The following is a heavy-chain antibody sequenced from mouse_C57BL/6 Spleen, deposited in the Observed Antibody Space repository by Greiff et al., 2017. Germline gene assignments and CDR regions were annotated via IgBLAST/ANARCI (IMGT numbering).Heavy chain of an antibody. D-gene: IGHD3-3*01. Sequence: VQLQQPGAELVKPGASVKLSCKASGYTFTSYWMHWVKQRPGRGLEWLGRIYPGDGDTNYNGKFKGKATLTADKSSSTAYMQLSSLTSEDSAVYFCARGDSSYAMDYWGQGTSVTVSS. CDR3: ARGDSSYAMDY. CDR1: GYTFTSYW. CDR2: IYPGDGDT. V-gene: IGHV1-82*01. J-gene: IGHJ4*01.